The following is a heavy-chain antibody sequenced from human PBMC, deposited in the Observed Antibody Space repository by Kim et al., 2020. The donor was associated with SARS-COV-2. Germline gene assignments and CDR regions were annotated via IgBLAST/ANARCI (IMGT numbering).Heavy chain of an antibody. Sequence: GGSLRLSCAASGFTFSSYWMSWVRKAPGKGLEWVANIKQDGSEKYYVDSVKGRFTISRDNAKNSLYLQMNSLRAEDTAVYYCARDRLSTGRKALGYCSGGSCGRYYYGMDVWGQGTTVTVYS. CDR3: ARDRLSTGRKALGYCSGGSCGRYYYGMDV. D-gene: IGHD2-15*01. V-gene: IGHV3-7*03. CDR1: GFTFSSYW. J-gene: IGHJ6*02. CDR2: IKQDGSEK.